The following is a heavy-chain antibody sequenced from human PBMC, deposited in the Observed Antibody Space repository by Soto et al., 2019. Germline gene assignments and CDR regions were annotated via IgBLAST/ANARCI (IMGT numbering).Heavy chain of an antibody. V-gene: IGHV4-4*07. Sequence: SETLSLTCTVSGASISGFYWSCIRKSAGKGLEWIGRIYATGTTDYNTSLKSRVMMSVDTSKKQFSLKFNSLTAADTAVYYCASGTLSTIAAPDSWGQGTLVTVSS. CDR3: ASGTLSTIAAPDS. D-gene: IGHD6-13*01. J-gene: IGHJ4*02. CDR1: GASISGFY. CDR2: IYATGTT.